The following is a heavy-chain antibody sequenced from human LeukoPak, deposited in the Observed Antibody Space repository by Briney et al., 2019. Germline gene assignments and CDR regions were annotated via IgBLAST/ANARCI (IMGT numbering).Heavy chain of an antibody. CDR2: IYTSGST. D-gene: IGHD2-2*01. CDR3: ARGQLPLDY. V-gene: IGHV4-59*10. J-gene: IGHJ4*02. CDR1: GGSFSTYS. Sequence: SETLSLTCAVYGGSFSTYSWSWIRQPPGKGLEWIGRIYTSGSTNYNPSLKSRVTMSVDTSKNQFSLKLSSVTAADTAVYYCARGQLPLDYWGQGTLVTVSS.